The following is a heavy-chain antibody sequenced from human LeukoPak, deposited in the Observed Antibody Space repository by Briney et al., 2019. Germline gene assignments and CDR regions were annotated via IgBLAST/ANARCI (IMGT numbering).Heavy chain of an antibody. CDR3: AREPIDGDCQFDY. CDR1: VCTFNNYC. V-gene: IGHV3-30*12. Sequence: GASLRLSWAASVCTFNNYCFHWVREAPGKGLEWVTVVSYNAGYKHYTDSVKDRFTISRDDSKSTVYLQMNSLRAEDTALYYCAREPIDGDCQFDYWGQGTLVTVSS. J-gene: IGHJ4*02. D-gene: IGHD2-21*02. CDR2: VSYNAGYK.